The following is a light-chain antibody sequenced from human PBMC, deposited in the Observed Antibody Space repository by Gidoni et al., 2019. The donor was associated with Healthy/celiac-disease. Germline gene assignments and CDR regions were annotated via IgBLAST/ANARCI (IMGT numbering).Light chain of an antibody. V-gene: IGKV3-20*01. CDR1: QSVSSSY. J-gene: IGKJ2*03. Sequence: SPGTLSLSPGERATLSCRASQSVSSSYLAWYQQKPGQAPRLLIYGASSRATGIPDRFSGSGSGTDFTLTISRLEPEDFAVYYCQQYGSSPYSFGQGTKLEIK. CDR3: QQYGSSPYS. CDR2: GAS.